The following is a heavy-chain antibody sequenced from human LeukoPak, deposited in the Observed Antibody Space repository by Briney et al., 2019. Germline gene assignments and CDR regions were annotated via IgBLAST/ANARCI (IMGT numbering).Heavy chain of an antibody. V-gene: IGHV4-59*01. D-gene: IGHD3-22*01. CDR2: IHYSGST. CDR3: ARFYDRSGPHFDY. CDR1: GASISTYY. J-gene: IGHJ4*02. Sequence: NPSETLSLTCTVSGASISTYYWSWIRQPPGKGLEWSGDIHYSGSTNYNPSLKSRVTISVDTSKNQFSLKLSSVTAADTAVYYCARFYDRSGPHFDYWGQGTLVTVSS.